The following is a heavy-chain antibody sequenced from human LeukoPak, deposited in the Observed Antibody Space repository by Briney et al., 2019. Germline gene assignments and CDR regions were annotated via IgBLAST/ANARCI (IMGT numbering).Heavy chain of an antibody. CDR2: ISYDGSNK. CDR1: GFTFSSYG. CDR3: ARDRGPYSGYSTSRTIDY. V-gene: IGHV3-30*03. D-gene: IGHD5-12*01. Sequence: GGSLRLSCAASGFTFSSYGMHWVRQAPGKGLEWVAVISYDGSNKYYADSVKGRFTISRDNSKNTLYLQMNSLRAEDTAVYYCARDRGPYSGYSTSRTIDYWGQGTLVTVSS. J-gene: IGHJ4*02.